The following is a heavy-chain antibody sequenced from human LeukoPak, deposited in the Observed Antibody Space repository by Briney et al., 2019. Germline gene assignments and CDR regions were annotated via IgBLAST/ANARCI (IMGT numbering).Heavy chain of an antibody. CDR3: ARDGSLALTDPITGDDGAFDI. D-gene: IGHD3-10*01. CDR2: FDPEDGET. CDR1: GYTLTELS. V-gene: IGHV1-24*01. J-gene: IGHJ3*02. Sequence: ASVKVSCKVSGYTLTELSMHWVRQAPGKGLEWMGGFDPEDGETIYAQKFQGRVTMTEDTSTDTAYMELSSLRSEDTAVYYCARDGSLALTDPITGDDGAFDIWGQGTMVTVSS.